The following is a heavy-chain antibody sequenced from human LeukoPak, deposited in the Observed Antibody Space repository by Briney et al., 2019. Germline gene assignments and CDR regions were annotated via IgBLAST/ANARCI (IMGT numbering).Heavy chain of an antibody. D-gene: IGHD3-10*01. CDR3: ASVYPRITMVRGAPTQHDYYYYMDV. Sequence: DPSETLSLTCAVYGGSFSGYYWSWIRQPPGKGLEWSGYIYYSGSTNYNASLKSRVTISVDTAKNHFSLQLSSVTAADTAVYYCASVYPRITMVRGAPTQHDYYYYMDVWGKGTTVTVSS. V-gene: IGHV4-59*01. CDR2: IYYSGST. CDR1: GGSFSGYY. J-gene: IGHJ6*03.